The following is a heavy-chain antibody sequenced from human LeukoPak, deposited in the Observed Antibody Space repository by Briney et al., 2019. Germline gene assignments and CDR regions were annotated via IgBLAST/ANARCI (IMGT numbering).Heavy chain of an antibody. V-gene: IGHV3-23*01. CDR1: GFTFSSYA. J-gene: IGHJ4*02. D-gene: IGHD3-22*01. CDR2: ISGSGGST. CDR3: AKGGGSYYYDSSGL. Sequence: GGSLRLSCAAPGFTFSSYAMSWVRQAPGKGLGWVSAISGSGGSTYYADSVKGRFTISRDNSKNTLYLQMNSLRAEDTAVYYCAKGGGSYYYDSSGLWGQGTLVTVSP.